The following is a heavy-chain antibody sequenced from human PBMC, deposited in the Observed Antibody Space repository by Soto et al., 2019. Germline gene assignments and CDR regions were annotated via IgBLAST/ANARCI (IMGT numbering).Heavy chain of an antibody. D-gene: IGHD2-2*01. J-gene: IGHJ6*02. V-gene: IGHV1-69*02. CDR2: IIPILGIA. Sequence: QVQLVQSGAEVKKPGSSVKVSCKASGGTFSSYIISWVRQAPGQGLEWMGRIIPILGIANYAQKFQGRVTITADKSTSTAYMELSSLRSEDTAVYYCASYCSSTSCSYYYYGMDVWGQGTTVTVSS. CDR3: ASYCSSTSCSYYYYGMDV. CDR1: GGTFSSYI.